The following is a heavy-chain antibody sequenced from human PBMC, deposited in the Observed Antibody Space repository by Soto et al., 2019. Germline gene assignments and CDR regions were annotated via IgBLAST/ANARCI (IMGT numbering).Heavy chain of an antibody. V-gene: IGHV3-74*01. J-gene: IGHJ4*02. CDR3: TRDIGGKGAY. CDR1: GFTFSSYW. D-gene: IGHD3-10*01. CDR2: IDEYGSTI. Sequence: EVQLVESGGGLVQPGGSLRLSCAASGFTFSSYWMHWVRQVPGKGLLWVSRIDEYGSTINYADSVKGRFTISRDNARNILYLEMNSLRAEDMALYYCTRDIGGKGAYWGPGTLVSVSS.